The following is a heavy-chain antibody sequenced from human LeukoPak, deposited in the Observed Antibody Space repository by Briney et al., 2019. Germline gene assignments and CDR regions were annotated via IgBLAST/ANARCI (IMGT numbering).Heavy chain of an antibody. Sequence: NYAQKLQGRVTMTTDTSTSTAYMELRSLRSDDTAVYYCARGLVRNYDILTGYLSLNWFDPWGQGTLVTVSS. J-gene: IGHJ5*02. V-gene: IGHV1-18*01. CDR3: ARGLVRNYDILTGYLSLNWFDP. D-gene: IGHD3-9*01.